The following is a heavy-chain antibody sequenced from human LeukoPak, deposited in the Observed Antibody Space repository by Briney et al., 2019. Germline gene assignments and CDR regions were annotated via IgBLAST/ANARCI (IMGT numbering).Heavy chain of an antibody. J-gene: IGHJ4*02. D-gene: IGHD6-19*01. Sequence: PGGSLRLSCAASGFTFSDYAMSWVRQAPGKGLEWVSGISWNSGSIGYADSVKGRFTISRDNAKNSLYLQMNSLRAEDTALYYCAKDIKRSPYSSGWYRFDYWGQGTLVTVSS. CDR3: AKDIKRSPYSSGWYRFDY. CDR2: ISWNSGSI. V-gene: IGHV3-9*01. CDR1: GFTFSDYA.